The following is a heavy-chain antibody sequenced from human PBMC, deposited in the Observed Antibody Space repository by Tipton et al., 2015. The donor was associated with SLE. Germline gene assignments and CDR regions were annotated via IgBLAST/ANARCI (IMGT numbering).Heavy chain of an antibody. CDR3: ARGVGADY. J-gene: IGHJ4*02. CDR2: IYYSGST. V-gene: IGHV4-61*01. D-gene: IGHD1-26*01. Sequence: TLSLTCTVSGGSVSSDNYYWSWIRQPPGKGLEWIGYIYYSGSTNYKPSLKSRVTISVDTSKNQFSLKLSSVTAADTAMYYCARGVGADYWGQGTLVTVSS. CDR1: GGSVSSDNYY.